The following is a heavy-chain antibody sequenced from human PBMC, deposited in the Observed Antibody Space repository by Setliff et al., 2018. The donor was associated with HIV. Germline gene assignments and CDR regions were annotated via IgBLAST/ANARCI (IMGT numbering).Heavy chain of an antibody. D-gene: IGHD3-3*01. CDR2: IYPSGNI. CDR1: GGSISRYY. Sequence: SETLSLTCTVSGGSISRYYLSWIRQPAGKGLEWIGRIYPSGNINYNPSLKSRLTMSIDTSRNQFSLTLSSVTAADTALYYCARGKDDHNFSPISLRKTYYYYMDVWDKGATVTVSS. J-gene: IGHJ6*03. V-gene: IGHV4-4*07. CDR3: ARGKDDHNFSPISLRKTYYYYMDV.